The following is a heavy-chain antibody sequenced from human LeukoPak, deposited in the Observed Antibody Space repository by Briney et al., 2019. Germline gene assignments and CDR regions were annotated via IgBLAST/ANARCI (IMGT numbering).Heavy chain of an antibody. CDR1: GFTFSSYD. CDR3: AKGTGYGYFDY. Sequence: KPGGSLRLSCAASGFTFSSYDMNWVRQAPGKGLEWVSIITSSSYRYHGDSVKGRFTISRDNAKNSLYLQMNSLRAEDTAVYYCAKGTGYGYFDYWGQGTLITVSS. D-gene: IGHD3/OR15-3a*01. V-gene: IGHV3-21*01. J-gene: IGHJ4*02. CDR2: IITSSSYR.